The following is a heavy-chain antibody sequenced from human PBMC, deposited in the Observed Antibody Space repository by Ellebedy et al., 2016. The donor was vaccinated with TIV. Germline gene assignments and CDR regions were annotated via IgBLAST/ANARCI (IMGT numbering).Heavy chain of an antibody. V-gene: IGHV4-4*06. J-gene: IGHJ4*02. CDR3: ARASGVSLSFDY. D-gene: IGHD6-13*01. Sequence: LWSRVTMSVDTSKNQFSLNLTSVTAADTAVYYCARASGVSLSFDYWGQGTLVTVSS.